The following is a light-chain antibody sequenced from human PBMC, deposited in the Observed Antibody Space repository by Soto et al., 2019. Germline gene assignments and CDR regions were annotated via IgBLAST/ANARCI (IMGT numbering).Light chain of an antibody. J-gene: IGKJ2*01. V-gene: IGKV1-6*01. CDR2: GAS. Sequence: AIQMTQFPSSLSASVGDRVTITCRASQGIRNDLGWYQQKSGRAPKLLIFGASTLQSGVPSRFSGSGSGTDFTLNISSLQPEDLATCDCLHDYYYPYTFGQGTKVEIK. CDR1: QGIRND. CDR3: LHDYYYPYT.